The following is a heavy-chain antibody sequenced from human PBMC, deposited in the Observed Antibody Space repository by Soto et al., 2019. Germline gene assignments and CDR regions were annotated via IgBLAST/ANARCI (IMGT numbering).Heavy chain of an antibody. CDR3: ARAPHYDSSGYYGAFGY. D-gene: IGHD3-22*01. CDR1: GFTFSSYA. CDR2: ISYDGSNK. J-gene: IGHJ4*02. V-gene: IGHV3-30-3*01. Sequence: SLRLSCAASGFTFSSYAMHWVRQAPGKGLEWVAVISYDGSNKYYADSVKGRFTISRDNSKNTLYLQMNSLRAEDTAVYYCARAPHYDSSGYYGAFGYWGQGTLVTVSS.